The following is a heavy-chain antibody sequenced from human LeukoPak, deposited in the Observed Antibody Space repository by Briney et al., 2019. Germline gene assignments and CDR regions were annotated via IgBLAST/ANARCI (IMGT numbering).Heavy chain of an antibody. V-gene: IGHV3-21*01. CDR2: ISSSSLYI. CDR1: GFTLSSYS. J-gene: IGHJ4*02. Sequence: GGSLRLSCAVSGFTLSSYSMKWVRQAPGKGLEWVSSISSSSLYIYYGDSVKGRFTISRDNAKHSVYLQMNRLRAEDTAVYYCARAGSGYTSPSDYWGQGTLVTASS. D-gene: IGHD6-13*01. CDR3: ARAGSGYTSPSDY.